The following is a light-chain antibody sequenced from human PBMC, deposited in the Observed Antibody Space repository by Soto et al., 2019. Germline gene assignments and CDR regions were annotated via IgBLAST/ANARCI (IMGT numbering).Light chain of an antibody. V-gene: IGLV2-23*01. CDR3: CSYAGSSTYV. CDR2: EGS. Sequence: QSVLTQPASVSGSPGQSVTIYCTGMSSDVGGHNYVSWYQHHPGKAPKLMIYEGSKRPSGVSNRFSGSKSGNTASLTISGLQAEDEADYYCCSYAGSSTYVFGTGTKLTVL. CDR1: SSDVGGHNY. J-gene: IGLJ1*01.